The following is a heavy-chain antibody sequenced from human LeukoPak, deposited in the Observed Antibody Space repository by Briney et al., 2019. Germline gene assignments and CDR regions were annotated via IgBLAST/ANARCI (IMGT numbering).Heavy chain of an antibody. CDR2: ISYDGSNK. CDR1: GFTFSSYG. Sequence: GRSLRLSCAASGFTFSSYGMHWVRQAPGKGLEWVAVISYDGSNKYYADSVKGRFTISRDNSKNTLYLQMNSLRAEDTAVYYCAKDPPPLYYYDSSGPGWAYFDYWGQGTLVTVSS. V-gene: IGHV3-30*18. J-gene: IGHJ4*02. CDR3: AKDPPPLYYYDSSGPGWAYFDY. D-gene: IGHD3-22*01.